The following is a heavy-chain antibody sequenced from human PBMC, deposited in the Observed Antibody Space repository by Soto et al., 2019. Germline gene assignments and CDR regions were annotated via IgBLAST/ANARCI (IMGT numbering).Heavy chain of an antibody. J-gene: IGHJ6*02. V-gene: IGHV1-18*01. CDR3: ASHPNSSSWYSYYYYGMDV. Sequence: QVQLVQSGAEVKKPGASVKVSCKASGYTFTSYGISWVRQAPGQGLEWMGWISAYNGNTNYAQKLQGRVTMTTDTSTSTAYMELRSLRSDYTAVYYCASHPNSSSWYSYYYYGMDVWGQGTTVTVSS. CDR2: ISAYNGNT. CDR1: GYTFTSYG. D-gene: IGHD6-13*01.